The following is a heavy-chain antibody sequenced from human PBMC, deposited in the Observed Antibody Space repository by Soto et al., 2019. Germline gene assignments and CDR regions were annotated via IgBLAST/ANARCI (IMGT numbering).Heavy chain of an antibody. CDR2: IYQTGGR. J-gene: IGHJ4*02. V-gene: IGHV4-30-4*01. CDR1: CVTMISDDYY. CDR3: ASDDRSGYDN. Sequence: QVQLQESGPRLVKTSQTLSLTCTVSCVTMISDDYYWSWIRQPPGKGLDLIGYIYQTGGRYYNPALKSLVTLSVDTSKNQFSLNMSSGTAADTAVYYCASDDRSGYDNWGRGILVAVSS. D-gene: IGHD5-12*01.